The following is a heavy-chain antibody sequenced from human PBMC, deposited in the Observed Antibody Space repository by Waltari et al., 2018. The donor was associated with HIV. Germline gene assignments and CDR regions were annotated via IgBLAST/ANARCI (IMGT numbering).Heavy chain of an antibody. D-gene: IGHD4-17*01. CDR3: ARAPMTTVTSRGFDI. J-gene: IGHJ3*02. CDR2: ISVYNDNT. Sequence: QVQLVQSGAEVKKPGASLKVSCKASGYSFTRYGISWVRQAPGQGLEWIGWISVYNDNTKYAQKIQDRLNMTTDSPTSTAYMVLRSLRSDDTAVYYCARAPMTTVTSRGFDIWGQGTMVIVSS. V-gene: IGHV1-18*01. CDR1: GYSFTRYG.